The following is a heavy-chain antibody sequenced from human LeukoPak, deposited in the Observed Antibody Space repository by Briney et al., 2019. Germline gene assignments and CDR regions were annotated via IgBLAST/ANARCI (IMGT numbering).Heavy chain of an antibody. J-gene: IGHJ4*02. Sequence: PGGSLRLSCVPSVFSFDIYGMHCVRGSPGEGLECVSVVWYDGIHKYYADSVKGRFTISRDNSKNTLYLKMNGPKATDTAVYYCARDAYGLSTLDYWGQGTLVTVSS. V-gene: IGHV3-33*01. CDR1: VFSFDIYG. D-gene: IGHD5/OR15-5a*01. CDR2: VWYDGIHK. CDR3: ARDAYGLSTLDY.